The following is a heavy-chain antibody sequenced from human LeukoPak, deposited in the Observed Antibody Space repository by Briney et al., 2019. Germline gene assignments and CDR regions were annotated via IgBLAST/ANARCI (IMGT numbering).Heavy chain of an antibody. CDR1: GFTVSSNY. D-gene: IGHD3-10*01. Sequence: PGGSLRLSCAASGFTVSSNYMSWVRQAPGKGLEWVSVIYSGGSTCYADSVKGRFTISRHNSKNTLYLQMNSLRAEDTAVYYCARVGGLLWFGELSSYFDYWGQGTLVTVSS. V-gene: IGHV3-53*04. CDR3: ARVGGLLWFGELSSYFDY. J-gene: IGHJ4*02. CDR2: IYSGGST.